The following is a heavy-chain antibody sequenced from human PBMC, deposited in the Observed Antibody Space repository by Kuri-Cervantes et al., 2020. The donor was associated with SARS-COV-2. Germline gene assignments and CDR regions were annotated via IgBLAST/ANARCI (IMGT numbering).Heavy chain of an antibody. CDR3: ASLMITIFGVVIPDDAFDI. CDR2: INHSGST. D-gene: IGHD3-3*01. Sequence: SETLSLTCAVYGGSFSGYYWSWIRQPPGKGLEWIGEINHSGSTNYNPSLKSRVTISVDTSENQFSLKLSSVTAADTAVYYCASLMITIFGVVIPDDAFDIWGQGTMVTVSS. J-gene: IGHJ3*02. V-gene: IGHV4-34*01. CDR1: GGSFSGYY.